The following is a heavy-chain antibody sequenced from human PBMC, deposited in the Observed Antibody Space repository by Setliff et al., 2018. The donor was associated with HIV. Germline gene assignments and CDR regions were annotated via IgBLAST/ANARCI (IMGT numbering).Heavy chain of an antibody. D-gene: IGHD3-3*01. CDR1: GYTFPSFY. J-gene: IGHJ4*02. Sequence: ASVKVSCKASGYTFPSFYVHWVRQAPGQGLEWMGWINPNSGGTDYAQKFQGRVTMTRDTSISTAYMELSRLRSDDTAVYYCARDGKTYYNFWSGHDYWGQGTLVTVSS. V-gene: IGHV1-2*02. CDR2: INPNSGGT. CDR3: ARDGKTYYNFWSGHDY.